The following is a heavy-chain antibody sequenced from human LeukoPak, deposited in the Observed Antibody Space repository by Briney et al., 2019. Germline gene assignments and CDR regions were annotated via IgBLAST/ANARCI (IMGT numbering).Heavy chain of an antibody. V-gene: IGHV3-23*01. CDR1: GFTFSSYA. CDR3: AKDRKMVRGVIITTATRYYYYGMDV. Sequence: PGGSLRLSCAASGFTFSSYAMSWVRQAPGKGLEWVSAISGSGGSTYYADSVKGRFTISRDNSKNTLYLQMNSLRAEDTAVYYCAKDRKMVRGVIITTATRYYYYGMDVWGQGTTATVSS. CDR2: ISGSGGST. J-gene: IGHJ6*02. D-gene: IGHD3-10*01.